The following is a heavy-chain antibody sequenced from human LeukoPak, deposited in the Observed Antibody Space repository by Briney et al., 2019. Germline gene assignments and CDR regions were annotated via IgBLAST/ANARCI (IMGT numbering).Heavy chain of an antibody. Sequence: ASVKVSCKASGGTFGSYAISWVRQAPGQGLEWMGRIIPIFGTANYAQKFQGRVTITTDESTSTAYMELSSLRSEDTAVYYCARGNQWLNYFDYWGQGTLVTVSS. D-gene: IGHD6-19*01. CDR3: ARGNQWLNYFDY. CDR2: IIPIFGTA. V-gene: IGHV1-69*05. J-gene: IGHJ4*02. CDR1: GGTFGSYA.